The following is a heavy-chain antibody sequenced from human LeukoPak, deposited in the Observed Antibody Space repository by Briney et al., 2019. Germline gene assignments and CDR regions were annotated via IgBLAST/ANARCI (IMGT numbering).Heavy chain of an antibody. V-gene: IGHV3-33*01. CDR2: IWYDGSNK. CDR1: GFTFNSYA. J-gene: IGHJ4*02. D-gene: IGHD3-22*01. CDR3: ARDERGYYNSSGFFGAIDY. Sequence: HPGGSLRLSCAASGFTFNSYAMHWVRRAPGKGLEWVAFIWYDGSNKYYADSVRGRFTMSRDNSKNTLDLQMNSLRAEDTAVYYCARDERGYYNSSGFFGAIDYWGQGTLVTVSS.